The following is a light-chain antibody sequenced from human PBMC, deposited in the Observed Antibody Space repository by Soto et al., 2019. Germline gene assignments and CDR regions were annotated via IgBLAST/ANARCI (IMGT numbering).Light chain of an antibody. V-gene: IGKV3-11*01. J-gene: IGKJ4*01. CDR1: QSVSRY. CDR3: QQHSRSIT. Sequence: EIVLTQSPATLSLSPGESATLSCRASQSVSRYLAWYQQKPGQTPRLLIYDASNRAAGIPARFSGSGSGTDFTLTISRLEPEDSAVYYCQQHSRSITFGGGTKVDIK. CDR2: DAS.